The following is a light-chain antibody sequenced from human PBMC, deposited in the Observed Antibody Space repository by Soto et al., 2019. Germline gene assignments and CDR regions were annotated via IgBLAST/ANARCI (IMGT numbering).Light chain of an antibody. CDR1: SSNIGNNY. CDR2: DNN. J-gene: IGLJ1*01. Sequence: QSVLTQPPSVSAAPGQKVTISCSGSSSNIGNNYVSWYQQLPGTAPKLLIYDNNKRPSGIPDRFSGSKSGTSATLGITGLQTGDEADYYCGTWDSGLSAGQVSGTGTKVTVL. CDR3: GTWDSGLSAGQV. V-gene: IGLV1-51*01.